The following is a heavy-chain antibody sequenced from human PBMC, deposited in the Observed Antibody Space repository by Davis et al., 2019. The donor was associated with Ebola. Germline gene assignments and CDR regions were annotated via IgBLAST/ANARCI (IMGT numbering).Heavy chain of an antibody. CDR1: GGSFSGYY. CDR2: INHSGST. CDR3: ARDSKGYCSSTSCSQGGYYYYYYMDV. D-gene: IGHD2-2*01. V-gene: IGHV4-34*01. J-gene: IGHJ6*03. Sequence: PSETLSLTCAVYGGSFSGYYWSWIRQPPGKGLEWIGEINHSGSTNYNPSLKSRVTISVDTSKNQFSLKLSSVTAADTAVYYCARDSKGYCSSTSCSQGGYYYYYYMDVWGKGTTVTVSS.